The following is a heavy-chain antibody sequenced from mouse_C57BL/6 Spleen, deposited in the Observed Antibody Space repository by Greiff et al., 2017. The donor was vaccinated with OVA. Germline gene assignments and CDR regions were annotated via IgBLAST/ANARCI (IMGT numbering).Heavy chain of an antibody. CDR1: GYAFSSSW. J-gene: IGHJ4*01. V-gene: IGHV1-82*01. D-gene: IGHD2-3*01. Sequence: QVQLQQSGPELVKPGASVKISCKASGYAFSSSWMNWVKQRPGKGLEWIGRIYPGDGDTNYNGKFKGKATLTADKSSSTAYMQLSSLTSEDSAVYFCARSGNDPDYYAMDYWGQGTSVTVSS. CDR2: IYPGDGDT. CDR3: ARSGNDPDYYAMDY.